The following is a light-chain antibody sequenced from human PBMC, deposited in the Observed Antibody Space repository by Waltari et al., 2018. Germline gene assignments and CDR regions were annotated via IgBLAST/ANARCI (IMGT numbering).Light chain of an antibody. V-gene: IGLV2-18*02. CDR2: KVN. J-gene: IGLJ6*01. CDR1: SRDFGSYDY. CDR3: CSHTSSATDV. Sequence: QSSLIQPPSVSGSPGQSLPISRTGTSRDFGSYDYVSWYQQHPGTVPKPRIYKVNTQPSGVPDRFSGSKSGNTASMTISGLQAEDESDYECCSHTSSATDVFGSGTKVTVL.